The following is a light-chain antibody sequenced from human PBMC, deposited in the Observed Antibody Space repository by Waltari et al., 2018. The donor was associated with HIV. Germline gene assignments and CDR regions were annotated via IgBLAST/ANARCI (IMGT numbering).Light chain of an antibody. Sequence: SVLTQPPSASGTPGQRVTISCSGSRSNNGSNTLTWYQQLPGTAPKLLIYSNNQRPSGVPDRFSGSKSGTSASLAISGLQSEDEADYYCAAWDDSLNAHYVFGTGTKVTVL. CDR2: SNN. CDR1: RSNNGSNT. V-gene: IGLV1-44*01. CDR3: AAWDDSLNAHYV. J-gene: IGLJ1*01.